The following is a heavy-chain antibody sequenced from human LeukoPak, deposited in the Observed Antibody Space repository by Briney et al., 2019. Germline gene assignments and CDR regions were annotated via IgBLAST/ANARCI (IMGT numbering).Heavy chain of an antibody. Sequence: KPSETLSLTCTVSGGSISSYYWSWLRQPPGKGLEWIGYIYYSGSTNYNPSLKSRVTISVDTSKNQFSLKLSSVTAADTAVYYCASLSSGSYNWFDPWGQGTLVTVSS. CDR2: IYYSGST. CDR3: ASLSSGSYNWFDP. CDR1: GGSISSYY. V-gene: IGHV4-59*01. J-gene: IGHJ5*02. D-gene: IGHD1-26*01.